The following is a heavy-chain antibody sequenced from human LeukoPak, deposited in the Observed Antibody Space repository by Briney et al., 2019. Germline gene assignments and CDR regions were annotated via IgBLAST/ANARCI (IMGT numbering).Heavy chain of an antibody. CDR2: VHRSGDT. Sequence: SETLSLTCSVSGGSISTYYWSWIRQPAGKGLEWIGRVHRSGDTNYNPSLQSRVTISVDMSKNQFSLKLSSVTAADTAVYYCARGSGGELSRHFDYWGQGTLVTVSS. CDR3: ARGSGGELSRHFDY. J-gene: IGHJ4*02. V-gene: IGHV4-4*07. D-gene: IGHD3-16*02. CDR1: GGSISTYY.